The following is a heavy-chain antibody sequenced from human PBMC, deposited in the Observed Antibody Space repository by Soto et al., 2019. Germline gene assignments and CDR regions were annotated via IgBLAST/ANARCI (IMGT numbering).Heavy chain of an antibody. J-gene: IGHJ4*02. Sequence: SGGSLRLSCATFEFTFSAYWMSWVRQAPGKGLEWVANIRQDGGEKYYVDSVKGRFTISRDNAKNSVYLQMNSLRVEDTAIYYCASEYGDHLKFFDYWGPGTLVTVSS. CDR2: IRQDGGEK. CDR1: EFTFSAYW. CDR3: ASEYGDHLKFFDY. V-gene: IGHV3-7*01. D-gene: IGHD4-17*01.